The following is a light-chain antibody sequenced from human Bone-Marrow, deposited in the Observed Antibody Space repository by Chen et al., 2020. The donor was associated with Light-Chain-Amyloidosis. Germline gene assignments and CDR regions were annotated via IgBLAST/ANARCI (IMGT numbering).Light chain of an antibody. CDR1: SSDVGGDNH. Sequence: QSPLTQPASVSGSPGQSLTISSPGTSSDVGGDNHVSWYQQHPDKAPKLMIYEVTNRPSWVPDRFSGSKSDNTASLTISGLQTEDEADYFCSSYTITNTLVFGSGTRVTVL. CDR3: SSYTITNTLV. V-gene: IGLV2-14*01. CDR2: EVT. J-gene: IGLJ1*01.